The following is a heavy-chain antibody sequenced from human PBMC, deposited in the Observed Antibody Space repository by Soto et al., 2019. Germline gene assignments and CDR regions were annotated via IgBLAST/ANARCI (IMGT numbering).Heavy chain of an antibody. CDR3: VKDSTVSGVRQGLDF. D-gene: IGHD6-19*01. J-gene: IGHJ4*02. CDR2: IIWNSAYI. CDR1: GFTFDYYA. Sequence: GGSLRLSCAVSGFTFDYYAMHWVRQSPGKGLEWVAGIIWNSAYIVYADSVKGRFTISRDNAKNSLHLQMDSLRAEDTALYYCVKDSTVSGVRQGLDFWGRGTLVTVSS. V-gene: IGHV3-9*01.